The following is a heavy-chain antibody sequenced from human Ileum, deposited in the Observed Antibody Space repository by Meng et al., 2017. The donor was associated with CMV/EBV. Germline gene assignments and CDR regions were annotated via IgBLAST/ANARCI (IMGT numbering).Heavy chain of an antibody. CDR1: EAFSPYP. V-gene: IGHV4-34*01. J-gene: IGHJ4*02. D-gene: IGHD5-12*01. CDR2: INQYGST. Sequence: QQWGARLLKPSDTLSLTCRLGEAFSPYPWSWIRQAPVKRLDWIGEINQYGSTNFNPSVKSRVTISRDTSKNQFSLRLNSVTAADAAVYYCVTADHHAIKYWGQGTLVTVSS. CDR3: VTADHHAIKY.